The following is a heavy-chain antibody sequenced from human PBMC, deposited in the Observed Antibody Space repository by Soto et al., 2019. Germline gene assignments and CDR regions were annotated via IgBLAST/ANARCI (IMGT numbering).Heavy chain of an antibody. CDR1: GNSISSGSY. J-gene: IGHJ4*01. Sequence: SETLSLTCTVSGNSISSGSYWGWIRQPPGEGPEWIASIYHGGTTFYNPSLKSRISISVYTSKNQFSLRLTSVTAADTATGYGARVHLMVVAGRTFDYLGVGKLVTVSS. CDR2: IYHGGTT. CDR3: ARVHLMVVAGRTFDY. V-gene: IGHV4-38-2*02. D-gene: IGHD6-19*01.